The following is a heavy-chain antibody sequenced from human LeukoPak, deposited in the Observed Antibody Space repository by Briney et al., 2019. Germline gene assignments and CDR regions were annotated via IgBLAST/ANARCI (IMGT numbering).Heavy chain of an antibody. D-gene: IGHD3-10*01. Sequence: AGGSLRLSCAASGFTFSSYGMHWVRQAPGKGLDWVAFIHHDGSNKYYADSVRGRFTISRDNSKNTLYLQMNSLRAEDTAVYFCATPVPHGSDPSPYYYYMDVWGKGTTVTISS. CDR1: GFTFSSYG. CDR2: IHHDGSNK. V-gene: IGHV3-30*02. J-gene: IGHJ6*03. CDR3: ATPVPHGSDPSPYYYYMDV.